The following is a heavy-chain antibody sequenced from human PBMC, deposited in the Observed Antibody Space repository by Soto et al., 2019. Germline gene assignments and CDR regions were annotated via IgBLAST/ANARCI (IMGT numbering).Heavy chain of an antibody. CDR2: ISWNSGSI. J-gene: IGHJ4*02. Sequence: GGSLRLSCAASGFTFDDYAMHWVRQAPGKGLEWASGISWNSGSIGYADSVQGRFTICRDNAKNSLYLQMNSLRAEDTALYYCAKGSATELGYEARFGYWGQGTLVTV. CDR3: AKGSATELGYEARFGY. CDR1: GFTFDDYA. V-gene: IGHV3-9*01. D-gene: IGHD7-27*01.